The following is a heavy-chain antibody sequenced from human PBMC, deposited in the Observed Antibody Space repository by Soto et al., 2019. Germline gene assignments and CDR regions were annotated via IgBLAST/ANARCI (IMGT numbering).Heavy chain of an antibody. CDR1: GFTFDDYA. CDR3: AKDVGCTNGVCYTFDY. Sequence: EVQLVESGGGLVQPGRSLRLSCAASGFTFDDYAMHWVRQAPGKGLEWVSGISWISGSIGYADSVKGRFTISRDNAKNSLYLQMNSLRAEDTALYYCAKDVGCTNGVCYTFDYWGQGTLVTVSS. V-gene: IGHV3-9*01. D-gene: IGHD2-8*01. J-gene: IGHJ4*02. CDR2: ISWISGSI.